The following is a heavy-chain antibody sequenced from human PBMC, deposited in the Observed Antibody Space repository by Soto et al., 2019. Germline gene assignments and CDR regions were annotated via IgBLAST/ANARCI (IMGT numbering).Heavy chain of an antibody. D-gene: IGHD2-15*01. CDR1: GFSFSNYG. CDR3: ARDPRYCSGGDCYSSYYYYYMDV. CDR2: ISSSSSSM. J-gene: IGHJ6*03. Sequence: EVQLVESGGGLVQPGGSLRLSCAASGFSFSNYGMHWVRRAPGKGLEWISYISSSSSSMYYTDSVKGRFTISRDKAKNELYLQMNSLRAEDTAVYYCARDPRYCSGGDCYSSYYYYYMDVWGKGTTVTVSS. V-gene: IGHV3-48*01.